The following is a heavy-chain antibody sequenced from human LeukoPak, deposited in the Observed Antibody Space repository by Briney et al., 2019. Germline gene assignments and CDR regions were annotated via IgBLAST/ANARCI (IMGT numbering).Heavy chain of an antibody. CDR3: ARALPNFWSGNPLDY. CDR1: GFTFSSYS. D-gene: IGHD3-3*01. Sequence: PGGSLRLSCAASGFTFSSYSMNWVRQAPGKWLEWVSSISSSSSYIYYADSVKGRFTISRDNAKNSLYLQMNSLRAEDTAVYYCARALPNFWSGNPLDYWGQGTLVTVSS. J-gene: IGHJ4*02. V-gene: IGHV3-21*01. CDR2: ISSSSSYI.